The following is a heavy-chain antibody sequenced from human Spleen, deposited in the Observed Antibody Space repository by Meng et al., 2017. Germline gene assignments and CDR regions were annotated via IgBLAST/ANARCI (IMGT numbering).Heavy chain of an antibody. CDR3: ARAMAGTEFDY. Sequence: GGSLRLSCAASGFTFADYPMHWVRQVPGKGLEWVSLISWDGGSTYYADSVKGRFTISRHNSKNTLYLQMNYLRAEDTAVYYCARAMAGTEFDYWGQGTLVTVSS. V-gene: IGHV3-43*01. D-gene: IGHD6-19*01. CDR2: ISWDGGST. CDR1: GFTFADYP. J-gene: IGHJ4*02.